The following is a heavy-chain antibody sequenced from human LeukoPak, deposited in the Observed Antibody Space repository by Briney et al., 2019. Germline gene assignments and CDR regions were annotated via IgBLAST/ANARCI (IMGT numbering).Heavy chain of an antibody. CDR2: ISGSGGST. D-gene: IGHD3-10*01. Sequence: PGGSLRLSCAASGFTFSSYAMSWVRQAPGKGLEWVSAISGSGGSTYYADSVKGRFTISRDNSKNTLYLQMNSLRAEDTAVYYCAGGSGNVRPVTPKRGNSEDYWGQGTLVTVSS. J-gene: IGHJ4*02. CDR3: AGGSGNVRPVTPKRGNSEDY. V-gene: IGHV3-23*01. CDR1: GFTFSSYA.